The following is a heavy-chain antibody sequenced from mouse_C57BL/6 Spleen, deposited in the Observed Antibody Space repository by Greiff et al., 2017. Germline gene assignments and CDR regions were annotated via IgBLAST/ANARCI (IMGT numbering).Heavy chain of an antibody. CDR2: IDPSDSNT. D-gene: IGHD1-1*01. CDR3: AKRGGYYGSSYYFDY. J-gene: IGHJ2*01. V-gene: IGHV1-50*01. Sequence: QVQLQQPGAELVKPGASVKLSCKASGYTFTSYWMQWVKQRPGQGLEWIGEIDPSDSNTNYNQKFKGKATLTVDKSSSTAYMPLSSLTSEDTAVYSCAKRGGYYGSSYYFDYWGQGTTLTVSS. CDR1: GYTFTSYW.